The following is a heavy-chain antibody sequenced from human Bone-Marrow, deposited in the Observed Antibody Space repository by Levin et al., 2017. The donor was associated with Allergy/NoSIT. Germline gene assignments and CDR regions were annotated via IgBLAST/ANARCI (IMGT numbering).Heavy chain of an antibody. V-gene: IGHV3-73*01. CDR1: GFNLGGSA. Sequence: LSLTCAASGFNLGGSAVHWVRQAPGKGLEWVGRIRSKANNYASGYAVSLRGRFILSRDDSRNTAYLQLNSLEVEDTAVYYCTQIAMEEDFGSPDYSGWFDPWGQGSLVIVSS. CDR3: TQIAMEEDFGSPDYSGWFDP. J-gene: IGHJ5*02. CDR2: IRSKANNYAS. D-gene: IGHD3-3*01.